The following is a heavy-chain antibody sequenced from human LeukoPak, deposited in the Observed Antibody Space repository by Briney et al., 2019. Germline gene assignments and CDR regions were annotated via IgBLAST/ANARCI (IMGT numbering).Heavy chain of an antibody. V-gene: IGHV4-34*01. CDR1: GASFSDRY. J-gene: IGHJ5*02. D-gene: IGHD1-1*01. CDR3: AASSQLGSYNWFDP. Sequence: SETLSLTCAVYGASFSDRYWTWIRQPPGKWLEWIGEIDQSRSTKCKPSLKGRVTISLDTSKNHFSLDLTSVTAAHTAIYYCAASSQLGSYNWFDPWGQGTPVTVSS. CDR2: IDQSRST.